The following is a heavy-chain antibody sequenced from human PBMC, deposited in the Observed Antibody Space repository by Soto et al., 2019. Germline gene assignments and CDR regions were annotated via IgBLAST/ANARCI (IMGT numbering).Heavy chain of an antibody. V-gene: IGHV4-59*01. J-gene: IGHJ5*02. Sequence: SETLSLTCTVSGGSISSYYWSWIRQPPGKGLEWIGYIYYSGSTNYNPSLKRRVTISVDTSKNQFSLKLSSVTAADTAVYYCARGQESALYSGYGAWGQGTLVTVS. D-gene: IGHD5-12*01. CDR2: IYYSGST. CDR1: GGSISSYY. CDR3: ARGQESALYSGYGA.